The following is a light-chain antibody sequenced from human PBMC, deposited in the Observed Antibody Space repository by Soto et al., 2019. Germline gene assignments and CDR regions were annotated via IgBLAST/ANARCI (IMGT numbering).Light chain of an antibody. CDR1: SSDVGGYNF. J-gene: IGLJ1*01. CDR3: SSYTSSSTYV. CDR2: DVT. V-gene: IGLV2-14*01. Sequence: QSVLTQPASVSGSPGQSITISCTGTSSDVGGYNFVSWYQQHPDKAPKLMIYDVTKRPSGVSNRFSGSKSGNTASLTISGLQAEDEADYYCSSYTSSSTYVFGTGIKLTVL.